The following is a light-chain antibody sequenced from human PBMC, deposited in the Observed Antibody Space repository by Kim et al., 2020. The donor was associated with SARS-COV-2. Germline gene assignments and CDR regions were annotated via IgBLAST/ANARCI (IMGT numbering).Light chain of an antibody. CDR1: QSIDRS. CDR2: KAS. Sequence: DIQMTQSPSTLSASVGDRVTITCRASQSIDRSLAWYQLKPGKAPKLLIFKASTLQGGVPSRFSGSGSGTEFTLTISSLQPDDFATFYCQHYDTAPFTFGQGTKVDIK. J-gene: IGKJ2*01. CDR3: QHYDTAPFT. V-gene: IGKV1-5*03.